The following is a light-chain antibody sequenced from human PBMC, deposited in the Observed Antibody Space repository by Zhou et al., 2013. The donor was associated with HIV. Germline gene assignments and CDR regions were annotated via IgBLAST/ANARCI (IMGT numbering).Light chain of an antibody. CDR2: GAS. Sequence: EIVLTQSPGTLTLSPGERATLSCRASQSVNSNYLAWYQQKPGQAPRLLIYGASIRVTGTPDRFSGSESGTDFTLTITRLEPEDFAVYYCQQRSNWWTFGQGTKVEIK. V-gene: IGKV3D-20*02. J-gene: IGKJ1*01. CDR1: QSVNSNY. CDR3: QQRSNWWT.